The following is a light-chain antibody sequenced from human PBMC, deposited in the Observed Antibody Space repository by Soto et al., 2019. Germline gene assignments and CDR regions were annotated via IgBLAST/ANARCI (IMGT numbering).Light chain of an antibody. V-gene: IGKV1-5*03. J-gene: IGKJ2*01. CDR2: KAS. Sequence: DIQMTQSPSTLSASVGDRVTITCRASQSINTWLAWDQQKPGKAPKLLIYKASSLGSGVPSRFSGSGSGTDFTLTLSSLQPDDFAIYYCEQYNSHSSYTFGQGTKLEIK. CDR1: QSINTW. CDR3: EQYNSHSSYT.